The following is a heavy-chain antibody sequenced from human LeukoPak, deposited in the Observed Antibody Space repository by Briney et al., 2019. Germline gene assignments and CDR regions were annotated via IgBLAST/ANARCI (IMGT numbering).Heavy chain of an antibody. J-gene: IGHJ6*02. D-gene: IGHD3-10*01. Sequence: GGSLRLSCAASGFTFSTDVMSWVRQAPGKGLEYVSAISGSGGNTYYADSVKGRFTISRDNSKNMLYLQMNSLRAEDTAVYYCAKVSGRIQIWPQPFGDGMDVWGQGTTVTVSS. CDR1: GFTFSTDV. V-gene: IGHV3-23*01. CDR2: ISGSGGNT. CDR3: AKVSGRIQIWPQPFGDGMDV.